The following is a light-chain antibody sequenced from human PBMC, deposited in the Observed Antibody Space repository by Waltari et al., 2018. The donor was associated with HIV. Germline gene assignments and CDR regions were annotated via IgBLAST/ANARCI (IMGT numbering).Light chain of an antibody. Sequence: EIGLTQSPDTLSLSPGERATLSCRASQSITSSYLSWYQQKPGQAPRLVIYGASSRATGIPERFSGSGSGADFTLTISRLEPEDFAVYYCQQYSSAPRTFGQGTKLEIK. CDR1: QSITSSY. V-gene: IGKV3-20*01. J-gene: IGKJ2*01. CDR3: QQYSSAPRT. CDR2: GAS.